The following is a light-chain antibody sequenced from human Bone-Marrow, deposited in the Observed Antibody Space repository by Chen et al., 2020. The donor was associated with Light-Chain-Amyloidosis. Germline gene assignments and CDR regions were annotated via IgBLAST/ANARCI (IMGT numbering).Light chain of an antibody. J-gene: IGLJ2*01. V-gene: IGLV2-23*02. CDR2: EVS. CDR1: SSDVGSYNL. CDR3: CSYAGSSTLV. Sequence: QSALTQPASVSGSPGQSITISCTGTSSDVGSYNLVSWYQQHPGKAPKLMIYEVSKRPSGVSNRFSGSKSGNTASLTISGLQAEDDADYYCCSYAGSSTLVFGVGTKLTVL.